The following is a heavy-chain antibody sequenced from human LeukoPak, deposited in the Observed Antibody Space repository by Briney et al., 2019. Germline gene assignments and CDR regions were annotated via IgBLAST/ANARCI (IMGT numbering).Heavy chain of an antibody. CDR3: ARRGTSSSWAHFDY. CDR2: IKQDGSET. CDR1: GFTFSSYA. J-gene: IGHJ4*02. D-gene: IGHD6-13*01. Sequence: PGGSLRLSCAASGFTFSSYAMHWVRQAPGKGLELVAKIKQDGSETYYVDSVKGRFTISRDNAKNSLYLQMNSLGAEDTAVYYCARRGTSSSWAHFDYWGQGTLVTVSS. V-gene: IGHV3-7*05.